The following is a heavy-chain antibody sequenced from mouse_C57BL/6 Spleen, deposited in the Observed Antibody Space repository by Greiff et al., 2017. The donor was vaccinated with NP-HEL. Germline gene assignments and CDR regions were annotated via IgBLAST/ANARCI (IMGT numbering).Heavy chain of an antibody. D-gene: IGHD4-1*01. CDR3: ARETGTEYFDV. Sequence: EVMLVESEGGLVQPGSSMKLSCTASGFTFSDYYMAWVRQVPEKGLEWVANINYDGSSTYYLDSLKSRFIISRDNAKNILYLQMSSLKSEDTATYYCARETGTEYFDVWGTGTTVTVSS. V-gene: IGHV5-16*01. CDR2: INYDGSST. CDR1: GFTFSDYY. J-gene: IGHJ1*03.